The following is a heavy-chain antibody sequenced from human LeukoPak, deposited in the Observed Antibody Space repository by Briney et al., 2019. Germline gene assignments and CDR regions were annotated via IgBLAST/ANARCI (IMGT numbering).Heavy chain of an antibody. CDR1: GGSISSYY. J-gene: IGHJ6*02. V-gene: IGHV4-4*07. D-gene: IGHD3-16*01. CDR3: ARGPWGPYYYYYYGMDV. CDR2: IYTSGST. Sequence: SETLSLTCTVSGGSISSYYWSWIRQPAGKGLEWIGRIYTSGSTNYNPSLKSRVTMSVDTSKNQFSLKLSSVTAADTAVYYCARGPWGPYYYYYYGMDVWGQGTTVTVSS.